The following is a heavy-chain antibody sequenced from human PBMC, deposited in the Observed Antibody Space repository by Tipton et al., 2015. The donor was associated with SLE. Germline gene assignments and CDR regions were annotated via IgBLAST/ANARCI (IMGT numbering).Heavy chain of an antibody. J-gene: IGHJ4*02. CDR2: ISSSSSYI. Sequence: GSLRLSCAASGFTFSSYSMNWVRQAPGKGLEWVSSISSSSSYIYYADSVKGRFTISRDNAKNSLYLQMNSLRAEDTAVYYCARDSGVVVIATGVFDYWGQGTLVTVSS. D-gene: IGHD2-21*01. CDR1: GFTFSSYS. V-gene: IGHV3-21*04. CDR3: ARDSGVVVIATGVFDY.